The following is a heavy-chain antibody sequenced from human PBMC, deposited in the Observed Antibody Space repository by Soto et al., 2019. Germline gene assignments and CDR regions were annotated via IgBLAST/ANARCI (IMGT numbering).Heavy chain of an antibody. CDR2: IIPIFGTA. CDR3: ARGPSGSYYYYYGMDV. V-gene: IGHV1-69*06. CDR1: GGTFSSYA. D-gene: IGHD1-26*01. J-gene: IGHJ6*02. Sequence: QVQLVQSGAEVKKPGSSVKVSCKASGGTFSSYAISWVRQAPGQGLEWMGGIIPIFGTANYAQKFQGRVTITAEKSTSTAYMELSSLRSEDTAVYYCARGPSGSYYYYYGMDVWGQGTTVTVSS.